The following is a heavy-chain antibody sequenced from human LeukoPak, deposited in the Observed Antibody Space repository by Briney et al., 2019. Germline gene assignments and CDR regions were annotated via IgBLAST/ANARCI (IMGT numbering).Heavy chain of an antibody. J-gene: IGHJ4*02. CDR1: GFTFSNSA. Sequence: PGGSLRLSCAASGFTFSNSAMTWVRQAPGNGLEWVSAISSSGSDTIYTDSVKDRFTISRDNSKNTLYLQMNTLRAEDTAVYYCAKGGSYAPLDYWGQGTLVTVSS. V-gene: IGHV3-23*01. D-gene: IGHD1-26*01. CDR2: ISSSGSDT. CDR3: AKGGSYAPLDY.